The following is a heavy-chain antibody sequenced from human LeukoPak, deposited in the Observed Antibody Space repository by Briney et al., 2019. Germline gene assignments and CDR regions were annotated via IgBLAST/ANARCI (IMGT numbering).Heavy chain of an antibody. D-gene: IGHD6-19*01. CDR1: GFIFSNYW. V-gene: IGHV3-7*01. CDR3: AGPPQAGPFDY. J-gene: IGHJ4*02. CDR2: IKPDGTEK. Sequence: PGGPLRLSCAASGFIFSNYWMTWVRQAPGKGLEWVANIKPDGTEKNYADSLRGRFTISRDNARNSLYLQMSSLRAEDTAVYYCAGPPQAGPFDYWGQGTLVTVSS.